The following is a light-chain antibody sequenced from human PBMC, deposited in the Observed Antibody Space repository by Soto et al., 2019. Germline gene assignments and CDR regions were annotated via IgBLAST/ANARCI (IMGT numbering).Light chain of an antibody. CDR1: QSVSSSY. J-gene: IGKJ2*01. Sequence: EIVLTQSPGTLSLSPGERATLSCRASQSVSSSYLAWYQQKPGQAPRLLIYGASSRATGIPDRFSGSGSGTDFTLTISRLEPEDFAVYYCQQYGSSLMYTFGLGTKLEIK. CDR3: QQYGSSLMYT. V-gene: IGKV3-20*01. CDR2: GAS.